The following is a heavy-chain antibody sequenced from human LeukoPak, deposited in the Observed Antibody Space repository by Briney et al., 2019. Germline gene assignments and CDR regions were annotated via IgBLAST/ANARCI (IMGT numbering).Heavy chain of an antibody. V-gene: IGHV4-34*01. Sequence: SETLSLTCAVYGGTFSGYYWSWIRQPPGKGLEWIGEIHHSGSTNYNPSLKSRVTISVDTSKNQFSLKLSSVTAADTAVYYCARSRVSSGYYYYYYGMDVWGQGTTVTVSS. CDR3: ARSRVSSGYYYYYYGMDV. D-gene: IGHD3-22*01. CDR2: IHHSGST. J-gene: IGHJ6*02. CDR1: GGTFSGYY.